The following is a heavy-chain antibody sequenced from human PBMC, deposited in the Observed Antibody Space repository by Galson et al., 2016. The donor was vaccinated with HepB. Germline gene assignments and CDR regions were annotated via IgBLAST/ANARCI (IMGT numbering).Heavy chain of an antibody. Sequence: PALVKPTQTPTLTCTLSGFSLRSNDVGVAWTRQAPGKALEWLTIIYWDGEKKYIPSLGGRLTITEDTSKNQVVLTLTNVDSLDTGTYYCARRPGRGDGSAFDLWGRGTLVTVSS. CDR2: IYWDGEK. CDR3: ARRPGRGDGSAFDL. V-gene: IGHV2-5*02. J-gene: IGHJ2*01. CDR1: GFSLRSNDVG. D-gene: IGHD5-24*01.